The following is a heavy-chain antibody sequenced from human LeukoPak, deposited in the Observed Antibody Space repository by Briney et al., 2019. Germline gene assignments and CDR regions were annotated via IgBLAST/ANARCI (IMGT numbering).Heavy chain of an antibody. Sequence: ASLKVSCKASGYTFTGYYMHWVRQSPGQGLERMGWINPNSGGTNYAQKFQGRVTMTRDTSISTAYMELSRLRSDDTAVYYCARVGYSYGSSDYWGQGTLVTVSS. CDR1: GYTFTGYY. D-gene: IGHD5-18*01. J-gene: IGHJ4*02. V-gene: IGHV1-2*02. CDR3: ARVGYSYGSSDY. CDR2: INPNSGGT.